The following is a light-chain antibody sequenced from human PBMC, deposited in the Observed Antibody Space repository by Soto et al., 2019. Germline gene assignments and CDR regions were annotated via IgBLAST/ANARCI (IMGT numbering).Light chain of an antibody. Sequence: EIVLTQSPGTLTLSPGERATLSCRASQSVRSNYLAWYQQGPGQAPRLLIFAASSRATGIPDRFSGSGSGTDFNLTISRLEPEDFAVYYCQQYSTSPWTFGQGTKVDIK. V-gene: IGKV3-20*01. CDR2: AAS. CDR3: QQYSTSPWT. CDR1: QSVRSNY. J-gene: IGKJ1*01.